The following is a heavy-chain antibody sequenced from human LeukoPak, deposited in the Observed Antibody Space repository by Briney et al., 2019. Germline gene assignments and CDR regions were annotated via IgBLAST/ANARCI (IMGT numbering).Heavy chain of an antibody. Sequence: RTSETLSLTCAVYGGSFSGYYWSWIRQPPGKGLEWIGEINHSGSTNYNPSLKSRVTISVDTSKNQFSLKLSSVTAADTAVYYCARSGLTLWGQGTLVTVSS. V-gene: IGHV4-34*01. D-gene: IGHD3-10*01. CDR3: ARSGLTL. CDR1: GGSFSGYY. J-gene: IGHJ4*02. CDR2: INHSGST.